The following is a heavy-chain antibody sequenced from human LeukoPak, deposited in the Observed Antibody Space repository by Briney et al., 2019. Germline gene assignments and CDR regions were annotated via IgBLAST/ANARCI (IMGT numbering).Heavy chain of an antibody. V-gene: IGHV4-59*11. CDR3: AREIGLSSSPYYFDY. D-gene: IGHD6-13*01. CDR1: DGSITNHD. J-gene: IGHJ4*02. CDR2: VHYSGTT. Sequence: SETLSLTCTVSDGSITNHDWSWVRQSPGKGLEFIGYVHYSGTTHYNPSLSSRVTISIDTSKKHFFLKLKSVTAADTAVYYCAREIGLSSSPYYFDYWGQGTLVTVSS.